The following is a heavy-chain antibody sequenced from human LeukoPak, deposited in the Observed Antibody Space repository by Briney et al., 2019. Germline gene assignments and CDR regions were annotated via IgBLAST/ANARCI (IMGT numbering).Heavy chain of an antibody. J-gene: IGHJ3*02. CDR3: ARALYSYGPSDAYDM. Sequence: PGTSLRLSCAASGFTFSSYSMSWVRQAPGKGLEWVANIKQDGSEKYYVASVKGRFTVSRDNANNSLYLQMNSLSAEDTAVYFCARALYSYGPSDAYDMWGRGTMVTVSS. CDR1: GFTFSSYS. CDR2: IKQDGSEK. V-gene: IGHV3-7*01. D-gene: IGHD5-18*01.